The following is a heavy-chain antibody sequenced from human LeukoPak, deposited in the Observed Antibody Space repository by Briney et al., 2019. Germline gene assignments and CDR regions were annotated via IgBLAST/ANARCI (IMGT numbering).Heavy chain of an antibody. V-gene: IGHV3-7*04. J-gene: IGHJ4*02. CDR3: ARGGEWELHFDY. CDR2: IKQDGSEK. D-gene: IGHD1-26*01. CDR1: GFTFSSYE. Sequence: GGSLRLSCAASGFTFSSYEMHWVRQAPGKGLEWVANIKQDGSEKYYVDSVKGRFTISRDNAKNSLYLQMNSLRAEDTAVYYCARGGEWELHFDYWGQGTLVTVSS.